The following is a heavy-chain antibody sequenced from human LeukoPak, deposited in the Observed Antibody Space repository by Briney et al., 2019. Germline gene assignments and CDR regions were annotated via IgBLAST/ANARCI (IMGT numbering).Heavy chain of an antibody. CDR3: ASSDRYVAAAGGEGYFDY. CDR2: IYHSGST. Sequence: PSQTLSLTCTVSGGSISSGGYYWSWIRQPPGKGLEWIGYIYHSGSTYYNPSLKSRVTISVDRSKNQFSLKLSSVTAADTAVYYCASSDRYVAAAGGEGYFDYWGQGTLVTVSS. J-gene: IGHJ4*02. D-gene: IGHD6-13*01. CDR1: GGSISSGGYY. V-gene: IGHV4-30-2*01.